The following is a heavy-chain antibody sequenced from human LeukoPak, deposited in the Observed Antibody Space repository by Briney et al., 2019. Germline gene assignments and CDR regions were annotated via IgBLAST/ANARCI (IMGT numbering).Heavy chain of an antibody. D-gene: IGHD6-6*01. J-gene: IGHJ4*02. CDR3: AKIEGSSSYYFDY. CDR2: ISYDGGST. CDR1: GFTFSTYA. V-gene: IGHV3-30*18. Sequence: PGRSLRLSCVASGFTFSTYAMHWVRQAPGKGLEWVAIISYDGGSTSYADSVRGRFTISRDNSKNTLYLQMSSLRTEDTAVYYCAKIEGSSSYYFDYWGQGTLVTVSS.